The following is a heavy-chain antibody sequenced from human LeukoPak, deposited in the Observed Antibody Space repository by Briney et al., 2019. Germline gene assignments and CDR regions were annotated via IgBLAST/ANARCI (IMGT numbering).Heavy chain of an antibody. V-gene: IGHV3-23*01. J-gene: IGHJ4*02. CDR2: ISDSDGST. CDR1: GFPFRRYG. D-gene: IGHD1-26*01. CDR3: AQWSRYFDY. Sequence: PGGSLRLSCAASGFPFRRYGMSWVRQAPGKGLEWVSVISDSDGSTYYADSVKGRFTISRDNSKNTLYLQMNSLRAEDTALYFCAQWSRYFDYWGQGTLVTVSS.